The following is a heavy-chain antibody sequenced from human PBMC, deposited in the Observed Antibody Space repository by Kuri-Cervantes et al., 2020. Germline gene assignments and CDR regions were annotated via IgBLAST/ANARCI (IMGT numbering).Heavy chain of an antibody. J-gene: IGHJ4*02. CDR3: ASGEYSGYDY. CDR1: RGSVSSGDYY. V-gene: IGHV4-30-4*01. Sequence: SETLSLTCTVSRGSVSSGDYYWSWIRQSPGKGLEWIGYIDYSGSTYYNPSLKSRVTISVDTSKNQFSLKLSSVTAADTAVYYCASGEYSGYDYWGQGTLVTVSS. D-gene: IGHD5-12*01. CDR2: IDYSGST.